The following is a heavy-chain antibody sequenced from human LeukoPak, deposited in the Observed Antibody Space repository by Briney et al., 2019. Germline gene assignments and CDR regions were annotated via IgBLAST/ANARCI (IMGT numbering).Heavy chain of an antibody. V-gene: IGHV1-2*02. Sequence: ASVKVSCKASGYTFTDYFMHWVRQAPGQGLEWMGWIDPNSGGTKYAQNFQGRVTLTCDTSISTAYMELTRLTSDDMAVYYCARDADRGYHYHDYFGPWGQGTLVTVSS. CDR2: IDPNSGGT. CDR3: ARDADRGYHYHDYFGP. CDR1: GYTFTDYF. D-gene: IGHD4-11*01. J-gene: IGHJ5*02.